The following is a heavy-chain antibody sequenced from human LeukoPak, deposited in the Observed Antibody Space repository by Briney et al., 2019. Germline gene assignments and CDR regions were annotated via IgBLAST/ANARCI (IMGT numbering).Heavy chain of an antibody. D-gene: IGHD2-2*01. J-gene: IGHJ6*03. V-gene: IGHV4-4*07. CDR1: GFTFSDYY. Sequence: GSLRLSCAASGFTFSDYYMSWIRQPAGKGLEWIGRIYTSGSTNYNPSLKSRVTMSVDTSKNQFSLKVSSVTAADTAVYYCARVLRAPAAHTRDTYYYYYMDVWGKGTTVTVSS. CDR2: IYTSGST. CDR3: ARVLRAPAAHTRDTYYYYYMDV.